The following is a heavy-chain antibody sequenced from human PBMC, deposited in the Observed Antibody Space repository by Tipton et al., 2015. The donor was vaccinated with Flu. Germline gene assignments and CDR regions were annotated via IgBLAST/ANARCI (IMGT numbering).Heavy chain of an antibody. CDR3: ARPTTSDAFDI. CDR1: GGSVSSGSYY. J-gene: IGHJ3*02. V-gene: IGHV4-61*01. D-gene: IGHD4-11*01. CDR2: IYYSGST. Sequence: TLSLTCTVSGGSVSSGSYYWSWIRQPPGKGLEWIGYIYYSGSTNYNPPLKSRVTISVDTSKNQFSLKLSSVTAADTAVYYCARPTTSDAFDIWSQGTMVTVSS.